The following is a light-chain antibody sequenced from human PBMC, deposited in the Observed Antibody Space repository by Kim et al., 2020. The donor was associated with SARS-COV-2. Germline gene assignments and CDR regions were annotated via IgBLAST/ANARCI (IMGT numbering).Light chain of an antibody. J-gene: IGKJ2*01. Sequence: DIQMTQSPSTLSASVGDRVTITCRASQSISSWLAWYQQKPGKAPNLLIYKASSLETGVPSRFSGSGSGTEFTLTISSLQPDVFATYYCQQYNSYPYTFGQGTKLEI. V-gene: IGKV1-5*03. CDR1: QSISSW. CDR3: QQYNSYPYT. CDR2: KAS.